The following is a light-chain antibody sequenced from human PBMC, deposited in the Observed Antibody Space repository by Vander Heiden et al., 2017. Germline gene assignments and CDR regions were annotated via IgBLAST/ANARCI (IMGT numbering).Light chain of an antibody. Sequence: QSALTQPASVSGSPGQSITISCTGTSSDVGAYNYVSWYQQHPGKAPKLMMYDVSNRPSGVSNRFSGSKSGNTASLTISGLQAEDEADYYCSSYTSSSPHVVFGGGTKLTVL. J-gene: IGLJ2*01. CDR3: SSYTSSSPHVV. CDR2: DVS. CDR1: SSDVGAYNY. V-gene: IGLV2-14*03.